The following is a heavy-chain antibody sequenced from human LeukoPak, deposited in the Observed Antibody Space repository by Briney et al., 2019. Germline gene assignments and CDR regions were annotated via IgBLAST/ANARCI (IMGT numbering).Heavy chain of an antibody. V-gene: IGHV3-21*01. D-gene: IGHD3-22*01. CDR1: GFTFSSYS. Sequence: GGSLRLSCAASGFTFSSYSMNWVRQAPGKGLELVSSISSSSSYIYYADSVKGRFTISRDNAKNSLYLQMNSLRAEDTAVYYCARYSSGYQGSGFDYWGQGTLVTVSS. J-gene: IGHJ4*02. CDR2: ISSSSSYI. CDR3: ARYSSGYQGSGFDY.